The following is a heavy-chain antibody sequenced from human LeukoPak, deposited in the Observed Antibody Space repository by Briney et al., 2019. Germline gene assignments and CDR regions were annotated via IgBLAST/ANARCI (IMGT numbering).Heavy chain of an antibody. CDR1: GGSISSGSYY. D-gene: IGHD6-19*01. CDR3: ARSSGWWGYDAFDI. J-gene: IGHJ3*02. V-gene: IGHV4-61*02. CDR2: IYTSGTT. Sequence: SETLSLTCTVSGGSISSGSYYWSWIRQPAGKGLEWIGRIYTSGTTNYNPSLKSRVTISVDTSKNQFSLKLSSVTAADTAVYYCARSSGWWGYDAFDIWGQGTIVTVSS.